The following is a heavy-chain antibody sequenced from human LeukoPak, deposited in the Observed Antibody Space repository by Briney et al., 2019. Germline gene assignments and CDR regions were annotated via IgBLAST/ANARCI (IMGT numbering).Heavy chain of an antibody. D-gene: IGHD5-18*01. Sequence: PGGSLRLSCAASGFTFSSYAMSWVRQTPGKGLEWVSGISGSGGTTKYADSMKARFTISRDNSKNMLYLQMNSLRVDDTAIYYCTKDRRLGENSNVWLDPWGKGTLVTVSS. V-gene: IGHV3-23*01. CDR1: GFTFSSYA. J-gene: IGHJ5*02. CDR2: ISGSGGTT. CDR3: TKDRRLGENSNVWLDP.